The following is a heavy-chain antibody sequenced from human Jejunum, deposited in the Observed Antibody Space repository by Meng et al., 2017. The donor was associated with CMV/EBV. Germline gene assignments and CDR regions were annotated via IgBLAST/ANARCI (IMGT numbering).Heavy chain of an antibody. CDR3: ARGAGRITVFGVVMSWFDP. J-gene: IGHJ5*02. CDR2: IYPADSDT. D-gene: IGHD3-3*01. CDR1: TYW. Sequence: TYWIGWVRQMAGKGPEWMGIIYPADSDTRYSPAFQGQDTLSADKSISTAFLQWSSLKASDTAMYYCARGAGRITVFGVVMSWFDPWGQGTLVTVSS. V-gene: IGHV5-51*01.